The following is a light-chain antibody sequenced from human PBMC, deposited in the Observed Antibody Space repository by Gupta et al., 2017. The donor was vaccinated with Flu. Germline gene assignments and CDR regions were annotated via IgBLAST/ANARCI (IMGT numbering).Light chain of an antibody. CDR3: QHENTSPGT. CDR1: QSLSSW. Sequence: DIQMTQSLSTLCACVGDRVSIPCRASQSLSSWLAWYQQKPGKAPKLLIYKASRLQSGVPSRFSGSGSRTEFTLTISSPLPYHFPTYFFQHENTSPGTFGQGTKVEIK. CDR2: KAS. J-gene: IGKJ1*01. V-gene: IGKV1-5*03.